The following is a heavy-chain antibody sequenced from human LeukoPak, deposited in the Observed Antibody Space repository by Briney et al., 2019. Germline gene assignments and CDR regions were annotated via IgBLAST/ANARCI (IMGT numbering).Heavy chain of an antibody. CDR2: IYYSGIT. D-gene: IGHD2-2*01. V-gene: IGHV4-39*01. CDR3: ARHPGGYCSSTSCYAGGAFDY. Sequence: SETLSLTCTVSGGSISSSSYYWGWIRQPPGKGLEWIGSIYYSGITYYNPSLKSRVTISVDTSKNQFSLKLSSVTAADTAVYYCARHPGGYCSSTSCYAGGAFDYWGQGTLVTVSS. J-gene: IGHJ4*02. CDR1: GGSISSSSYY.